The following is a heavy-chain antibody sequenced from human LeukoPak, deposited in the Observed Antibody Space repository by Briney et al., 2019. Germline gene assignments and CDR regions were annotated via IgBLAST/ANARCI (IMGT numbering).Heavy chain of an antibody. J-gene: IGHJ4*02. V-gene: IGHV3-7*01. CDR2: IKQDGSEK. Sequence: PGGSLRLSCAASGFTFSSYWMSWVRQAPGKGLEWVANIKQDGSEKYYVDSVMGRFTISRDNAKNSLYLQMNSLRAEDTAVYYCARDRQEYCSSTSCYLFDYWGQGTLVTVSS. CDR1: GFTFSSYW. CDR3: ARDRQEYCSSTSCYLFDY. D-gene: IGHD2-2*01.